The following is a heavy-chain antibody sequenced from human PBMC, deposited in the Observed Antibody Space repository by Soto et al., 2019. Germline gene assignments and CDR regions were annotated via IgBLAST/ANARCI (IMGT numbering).Heavy chain of an antibody. Sequence: QAHLVESGGGVVQPGRSLRLSCAASGFTFSSYGMHWARQAPGEGLEWVAVISYDGNRKYYADSVKGRFTISRDFSKNTVDLRMNSLRVEDTAVYFCARKGYGGRWSLDYWGQGILVTVFS. CDR3: ARKGYGGRWSLDY. V-gene: IGHV3-30*03. D-gene: IGHD6-13*01. J-gene: IGHJ4*02. CDR2: ISYDGNRK. CDR1: GFTFSSYG.